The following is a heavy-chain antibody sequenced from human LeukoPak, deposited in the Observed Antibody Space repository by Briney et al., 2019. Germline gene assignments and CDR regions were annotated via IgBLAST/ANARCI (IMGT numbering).Heavy chain of an antibody. J-gene: IGHJ6*02. CDR1: GGSISSYY. V-gene: IGHV4-59*01. D-gene: IGHD3-22*01. CDR2: IYYSGST. CDR3: ARDRYYYDSSGYRYYYYGMDV. Sequence: KPSETLSLTCTVSGGSISSYYWSWLRQPPGKGLEWIGYIYYSGSTNYNPSLKSRVTISVDTSKNQFSLKLSSVTAADTAVYYCARDRYYYDSSGYRYYYYGMDVWGQGTTVTVSS.